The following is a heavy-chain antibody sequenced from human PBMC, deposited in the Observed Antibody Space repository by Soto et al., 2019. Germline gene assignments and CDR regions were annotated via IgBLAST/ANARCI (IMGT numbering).Heavy chain of an antibody. J-gene: IGHJ4*02. CDR2: IIPIFGTA. CDR1: GGTFSSYA. CDR3: ARGPENLRYFDWPLDY. D-gene: IGHD3-9*01. Sequence: QVQLVQSGAEVKKPGSSVKVSCKASGGTFSSYAISWVRQAPGQGLEWMGGIIPIFGTANYAQKFQDRVTITADESTSTDYMELSSLRSEDTAVYYCARGPENLRYFDWPLDYWGQGTLVTVSS. V-gene: IGHV1-69*01.